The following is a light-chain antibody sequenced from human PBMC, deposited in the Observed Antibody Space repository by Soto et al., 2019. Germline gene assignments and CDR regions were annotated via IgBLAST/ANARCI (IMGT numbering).Light chain of an antibody. CDR3: QQYNNWPWT. J-gene: IGKJ1*01. Sequence: EIVLTQSPATLSLSPGERATLSCRASQSVTSYLAWYQQRPGQAPRLLINDASRRATGIPDRFSGSGSGAEFTLTISSLQSEDFAVYYCQQYNNWPWTFGQGTKVDIK. V-gene: IGKV3D-15*01. CDR1: QSVTSY. CDR2: DAS.